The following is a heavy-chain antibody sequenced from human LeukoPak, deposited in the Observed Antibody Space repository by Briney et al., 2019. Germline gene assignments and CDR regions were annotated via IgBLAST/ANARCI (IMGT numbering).Heavy chain of an antibody. D-gene: IGHD3-3*01. CDR2: IYYSGST. CDR1: GGSFSGYY. J-gene: IGHJ4*02. V-gene: IGHV4-39*01. Sequence: KTSETLSLTCAVYGGSFSGYYWGWIRQPPGKGLEWIGSIYYSGSTYYNPSLKSRVTISVDTSKNQFSLKLNSVTAADTAVYYCASLISERITIFGVVTMQYYFDYWGQGTLVTVSS. CDR3: ASLISERITIFGVVTMQYYFDY.